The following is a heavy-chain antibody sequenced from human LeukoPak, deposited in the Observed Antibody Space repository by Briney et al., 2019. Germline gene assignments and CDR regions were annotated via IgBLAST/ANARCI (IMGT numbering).Heavy chain of an antibody. CDR2: IHYGGST. CDR3: ARESCSGGSCYSPY. Sequence: PSETLSLTCAVSGGSIISTTYYWGWIRQPPGKGLEWIGSIHYGGSTYYNPSLKSRVTISVDTSKNQFSLKLSSVTAADTAVYYCARESCSGGSCYSPYWGQGTLVTVSS. D-gene: IGHD2-15*01. J-gene: IGHJ4*02. V-gene: IGHV4-39*07. CDR1: GGSIISTTYY.